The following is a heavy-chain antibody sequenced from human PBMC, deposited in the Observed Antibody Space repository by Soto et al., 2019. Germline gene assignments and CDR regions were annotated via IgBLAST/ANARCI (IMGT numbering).Heavy chain of an antibody. V-gene: IGHV3-23*01. CDR3: AKESSPRGRPYYYYYYMDV. CDR2: ISGSGGST. Sequence: PGGSLRLSCAASGFSFSRYARSWVRQAPGKGLEGASAISGSGGSTYYADSVKGRFTISRDNSKNTLYLQMNSLRAEDTAVYYCAKESSPRGRPYYYYYYMDVWGKGTTVTVSS. J-gene: IGHJ6*03. CDR1: GFSFSRYA. D-gene: IGHD3-10*01.